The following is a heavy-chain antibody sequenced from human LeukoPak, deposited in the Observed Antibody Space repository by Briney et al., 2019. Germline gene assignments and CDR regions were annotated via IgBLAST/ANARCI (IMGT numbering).Heavy chain of an antibody. CDR1: GGSVSSGRYC. V-gene: IGHV4-61*02. CDR3: SCGDNYVDFDY. J-gene: IGHJ4*02. Sequence: SETLSLTCTVSGGSVSSGRYCWSWIRHPAGKGLQWIGRIHTSGSNDYNPSLKCRVTREVDTSKLHLSLELISVTAADAAVYYCSCGDNYVDFDYWGQGTLVTVSS. D-gene: IGHD4-11*01. CDR2: IHTSGSN.